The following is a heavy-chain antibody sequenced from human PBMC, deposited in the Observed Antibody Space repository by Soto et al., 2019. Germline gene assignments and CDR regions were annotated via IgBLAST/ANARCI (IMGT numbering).Heavy chain of an antibody. CDR1: GFTFSSYS. CDR3: ARVRGNRDYDY. CDR2: ISSSSSYI. D-gene: IGHD3-16*01. Sequence: PGGSLRLSCAASGFTFSSYSMNWVRQAPGKGLEWVSSISSSSSYIYYADSVKGRFTISRDNAKNTLYLQMNSLRAEDTAVYYCARVRGNRDYDYWGQGTLVTVSS. V-gene: IGHV3-21*01. J-gene: IGHJ4*02.